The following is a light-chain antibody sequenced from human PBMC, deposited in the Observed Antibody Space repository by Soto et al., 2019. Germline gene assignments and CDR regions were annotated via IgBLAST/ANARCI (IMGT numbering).Light chain of an antibody. V-gene: IGKV3-20*01. J-gene: IGKJ1*01. Sequence: ENVLTQSPGTLSLSPGERATLSCRASQSVSSSYLAWYQQKPGQAPRLLMYAASIRATGIPDRFSGSGSGTDFTLTISTLEPEDFAVYYCQRYGSSPWTFGQGTKVEI. CDR2: AAS. CDR3: QRYGSSPWT. CDR1: QSVSSSY.